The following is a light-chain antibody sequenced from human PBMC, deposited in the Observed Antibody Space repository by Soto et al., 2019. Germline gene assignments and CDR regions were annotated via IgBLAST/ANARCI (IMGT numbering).Light chain of an antibody. CDR2: NAS. CDR3: QQYNSYSPWT. Sequence: DIQMTQSPSTLSGSVGDRVTITCRASQTISRWLAWYQQKPGKAPKLLIYNASTLESGVSSRFSGSGSGTEFTLTISSLQSDDFAIYYCQQYNSYSPWTFGQGTKVDI. J-gene: IGKJ1*01. V-gene: IGKV1-5*03. CDR1: QTISRW.